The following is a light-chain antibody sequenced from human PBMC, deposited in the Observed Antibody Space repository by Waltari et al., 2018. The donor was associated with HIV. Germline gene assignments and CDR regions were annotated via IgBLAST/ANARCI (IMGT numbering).Light chain of an antibody. CDR2: ANN. J-gene: IGLJ1*01. V-gene: IGLV6-57*01. Sequence: NFILTQPHSVSESPGKTVTISCTRRSGNIDSSYVQRYQQRPGSSPTTVIYANNQRPSGVPDRFSGSIDSSSNSASLTISGLRTEDEADYYCQSHDNKIFYVFGGGTYVTVL. CDR3: QSHDNKIFYV. CDR1: SGNIDSSY.